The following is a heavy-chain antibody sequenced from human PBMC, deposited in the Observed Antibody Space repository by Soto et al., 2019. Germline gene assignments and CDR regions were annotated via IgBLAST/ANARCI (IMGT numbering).Heavy chain of an antibody. CDR2: IWYDGSNE. D-gene: IGHD5-12*01. CDR1: GFSFRSYG. Sequence: PGGSLRLSCAASGFSFRSYGFHWVRQAPGKGLEWVALIWYDGSNEYYADSVKGRFTVSRDNSKNTLYLQINSLRADDTAVYYCARDRDGYNYNDYWGQGTLVTVSS. J-gene: IGHJ4*02. CDR3: ARDRDGYNYNDY. V-gene: IGHV3-33*01.